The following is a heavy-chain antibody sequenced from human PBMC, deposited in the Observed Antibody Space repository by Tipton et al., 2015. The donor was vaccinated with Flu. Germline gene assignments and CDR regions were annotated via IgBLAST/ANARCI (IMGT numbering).Heavy chain of an antibody. CDR3: ARDLRSGRGIAAKRGMDV. CDR1: GFTFSSYG. V-gene: IGHV3-33*01. CDR2: IWYDGSNK. D-gene: IGHD6-13*01. Sequence: SLRLSCAASGFTFSSYGMHWVRQAPGKGLEWVAVIWYDGSNKYYADSVKGRFTISRDNSKNTLYLQMNSLRAEDTAVYYCARDLRSGRGIAAKRGMDVWGQGTTVPVSS. J-gene: IGHJ6*02.